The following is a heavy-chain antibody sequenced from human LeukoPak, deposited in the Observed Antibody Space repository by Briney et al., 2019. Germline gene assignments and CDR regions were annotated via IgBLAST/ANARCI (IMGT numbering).Heavy chain of an antibody. CDR2: ISSSSSYI. CDR1: GFTFSSYS. CDR3: ARAESSNFDY. V-gene: IGHV3-21*01. J-gene: IGHJ4*02. Sequence: GGSLRLSCAASGFTFSSYSMNRVRQAPGKGLEWVSSISSSSSYIYYADSVKGRFTISRDNAKNSLYLQMNSLRAEDTAVYYCARAESSNFDYWGQGTLVTVSS. D-gene: IGHD3-22*01.